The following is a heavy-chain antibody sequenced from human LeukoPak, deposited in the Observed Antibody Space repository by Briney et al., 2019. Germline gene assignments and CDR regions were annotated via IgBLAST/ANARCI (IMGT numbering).Heavy chain of an antibody. Sequence: SETLSLTCTVSGGSISSYYWSWIRQPPGKRLEWIGHIYYSGSTNYNPSLKSRVTISVDTSKNQFSLKLSSVTAADTAVYYCARLLTGSTSWHIDYWGQGTLVTVSS. CDR1: GGSISSYY. D-gene: IGHD2-2*01. V-gene: IGHV4-59*08. J-gene: IGHJ4*02. CDR3: ARLLTGSTSWHIDY. CDR2: IYYSGST.